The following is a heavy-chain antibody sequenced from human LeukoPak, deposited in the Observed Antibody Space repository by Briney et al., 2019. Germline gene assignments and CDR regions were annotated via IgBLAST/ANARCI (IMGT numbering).Heavy chain of an antibody. CDR3: ARIVTTAYYFDY. J-gene: IGHJ4*02. CDR1: GFTFSSYG. CDR2: IWYDGSNK. Sequence: GGSLRLSCAASGFTFSSYGMHWVRQAPGKGLEWVAVIWYDGSNKYYADSVKGRFTISRDNSKNTLYLQMNSPRAEDTAVYYCARIVTTAYYFDYWGQGTLVTVSS. V-gene: IGHV3-30*19. D-gene: IGHD4-11*01.